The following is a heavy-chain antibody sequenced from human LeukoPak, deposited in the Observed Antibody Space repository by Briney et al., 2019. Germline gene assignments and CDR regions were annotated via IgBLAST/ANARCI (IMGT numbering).Heavy chain of an antibody. CDR1: GYTFTSYY. J-gene: IGHJ6*02. V-gene: IGHV1-46*01. D-gene: IGHD5-24*01. CDR2: INPSGGST. CDR3: ARGRMAVYYGMDV. Sequence: ASVKVSCKASGYTFTSYYMHWVRQAPGQGLEWMGIINPSGGSTNYAQKFQGRVTMTRDMSTSTVYMELSSLRSEDTAVYYCARGRMAVYYGMDVWGQGTTVTVSS.